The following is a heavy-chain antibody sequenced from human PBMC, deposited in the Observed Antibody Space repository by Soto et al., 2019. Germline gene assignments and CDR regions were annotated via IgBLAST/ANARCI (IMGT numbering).Heavy chain of an antibody. CDR1: GFTFSSYA. D-gene: IGHD6-6*01. CDR3: AKDVADRQRNYYGMDV. J-gene: IGHJ6*02. CDR2: ISGSGGST. Sequence: SLRLSCAASGFTFSSYAMSWVRQAPGKGLEWVSAISGSGGSTYYADSVKGRFTISRDNSKNTLYLQMNSLRAEDTAVYYCAKDVADRQRNYYGMDVWGQGTTVTVSS. V-gene: IGHV3-23*01.